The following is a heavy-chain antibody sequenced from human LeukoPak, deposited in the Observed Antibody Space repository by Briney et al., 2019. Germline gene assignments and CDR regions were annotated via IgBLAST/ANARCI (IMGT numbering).Heavy chain of an antibody. Sequence: GGSLRLSCAASGFTFSDHYMDWVRQAPGKGLEWVGRTRNKANSYTTEYAASVKGRFTISRDDSKNSLYLQMNSLKTEDTAVYYCARDSGLGSSWYWFYYWGQGTLVTVSS. CDR2: TRNKANSYTT. J-gene: IGHJ4*02. D-gene: IGHD6-13*01. V-gene: IGHV3-72*01. CDR3: ARDSGLGSSWYWFYY. CDR1: GFTFSDHY.